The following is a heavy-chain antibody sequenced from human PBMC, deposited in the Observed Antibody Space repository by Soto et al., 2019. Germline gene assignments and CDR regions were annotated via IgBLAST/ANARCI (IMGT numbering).Heavy chain of an antibody. CDR2: INAGNGNT. J-gene: IGHJ4*02. D-gene: IGHD2-21*02. V-gene: IGHV1-3*01. Sequence: ASVKVSCKASGYTFTNSAMHWVRQAPGQRLEWMGWINAGNGNTKYSQKFQGRVTITRDTSASTAYMELSSLRSEDTAVYYCARSIVVVTALDYWGQGTLVTVSS. CDR3: ARSIVVVTALDY. CDR1: GYTFTNSA.